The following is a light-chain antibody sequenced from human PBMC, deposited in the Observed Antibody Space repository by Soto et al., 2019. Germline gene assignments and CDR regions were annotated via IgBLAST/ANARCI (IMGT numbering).Light chain of an antibody. J-gene: IGKJ2*01. CDR3: QQYNTWVRGT. Sequence: DIQMTQSPSAMSASVGDRVTITCRASQAISHYLAWFHQRPGKVPKRLIYGASTLQSGVPSRFSGSGSGTEFTFTISSLEPEDSATYFCQQYNTWVRGTFGQGTKLEIK. CDR1: QAISHY. CDR2: GAS. V-gene: IGKV1-17*03.